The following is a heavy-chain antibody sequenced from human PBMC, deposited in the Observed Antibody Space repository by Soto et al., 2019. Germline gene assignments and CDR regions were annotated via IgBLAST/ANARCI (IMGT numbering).Heavy chain of an antibody. CDR3: AIWGLFRRFFAGSSLSQDSYVMAV. D-gene: IGHD3-3*01. CDR2: IDPSDSYT. CDR1: GYSFTSYL. Sequence: PGESLKISCKGSGYSFTSYLISWVRQMPGKGLEWMGRIDPSDSYTNYSPSFQGHVTISADKSISTAYLQWSSLKASDTAMYYCAIWGLFRRFFAGSSLSQDSYVMAVWGQGTTVPVPS. V-gene: IGHV5-10-1*01. J-gene: IGHJ6*02.